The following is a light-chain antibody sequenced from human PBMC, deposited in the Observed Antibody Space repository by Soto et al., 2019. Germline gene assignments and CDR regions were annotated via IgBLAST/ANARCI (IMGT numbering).Light chain of an antibody. J-gene: IGKJ1*01. CDR2: QAS. CDR1: QRINNW. CDR3: QQYNSHWSWT. V-gene: IGKV1-5*03. Sequence: DIQMTQSPSTLAASAGDRVTITCRASQRINNWLAWYQQKPGKAPKLLIYQASNLQNGVPPRFSGGGFGTEFTLTISNLQPEDFAMYYCQQYNSHWSWTFGQGTKVDIK.